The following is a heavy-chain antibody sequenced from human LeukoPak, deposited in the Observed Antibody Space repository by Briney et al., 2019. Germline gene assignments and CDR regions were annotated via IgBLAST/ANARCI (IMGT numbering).Heavy chain of an antibody. CDR1: EFNVSSNY. Sequence: GGSLRLSCAASEFNVSSNYMSWVRQAPGKGLEWVSVIYSGGTTYYADSVKGRFTISRDNSKNTLNLQMNTLRAADTAVYYCARGFITSYFDYWGQGTLVTVSS. J-gene: IGHJ4*02. V-gene: IGHV3-53*01. D-gene: IGHD1-20*01. CDR2: IYSGGTT. CDR3: ARGFITSYFDY.